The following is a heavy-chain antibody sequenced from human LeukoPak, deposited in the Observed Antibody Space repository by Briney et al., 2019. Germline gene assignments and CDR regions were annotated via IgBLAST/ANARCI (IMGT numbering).Heavy chain of an antibody. CDR2: VNSDGSST. J-gene: IGHJ6*02. V-gene: IGHV3-74*01. CDR3: ARGRYYGMDV. CDR1: GFTFTSYW. Sequence: GGSLRLSCAASGFTFTSYWMHWVRQAPGKGLVWVSRVNSDGSSTTYADSVKGRFTISRDNAKNTLYLQMNSLIAEDTAVYYCARGRYYGMDVWGQGTTVTVSS.